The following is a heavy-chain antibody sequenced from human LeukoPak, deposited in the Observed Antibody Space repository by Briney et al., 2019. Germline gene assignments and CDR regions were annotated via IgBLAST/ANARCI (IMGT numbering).Heavy chain of an antibody. J-gene: IGHJ4*02. Sequence: ASVKVSCKASGYSFTGFYIHWVRQAPGQGLEWMAWINPQTGATNYAQKFKGRITTTRDLSITTAYMEVTTLRSDDTAVYYCARGGNDSGLYFAYWGQGTLVTVSS. V-gene: IGHV1-2*02. D-gene: IGHD3-22*01. CDR2: INPQTGAT. CDR3: ARGGNDSGLYFAY. CDR1: GYSFTGFY.